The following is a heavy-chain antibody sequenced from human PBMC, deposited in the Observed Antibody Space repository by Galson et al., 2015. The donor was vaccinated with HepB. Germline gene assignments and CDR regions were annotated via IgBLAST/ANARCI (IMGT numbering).Heavy chain of an antibody. V-gene: IGHV3-30*18. Sequence: SLRLSCAASGFTFSSYGMHWVRQAPGKGLEWVAVISYDGSNKYYADSVKGRFTISRDNSKNTLYLQMNSLRAEDTAVYYCAKEERYGYKVSYFDYWGQGTLVTVSS. D-gene: IGHD5-18*01. CDR3: AKEERYGYKVSYFDY. J-gene: IGHJ4*02. CDR1: GFTFSSYG. CDR2: ISYDGSNK.